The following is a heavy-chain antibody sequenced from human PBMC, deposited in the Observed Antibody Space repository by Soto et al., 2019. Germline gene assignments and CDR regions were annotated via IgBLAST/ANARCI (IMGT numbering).Heavy chain of an antibody. CDR1: GFTFDDYA. V-gene: IGHV3-9*01. Sequence: GGSLRLSCAASGFTFDDYAMHWVRQAPGKGLEWVSSISWNSGRIGYADSVKGRYTISRDNAKNSLYLQMNSLRADDTAFYYCAKDIAYSGYRGFDYWGQGTLVTVSS. J-gene: IGHJ4*02. CDR3: AKDIAYSGYRGFDY. CDR2: ISWNSGRI. D-gene: IGHD5-12*01.